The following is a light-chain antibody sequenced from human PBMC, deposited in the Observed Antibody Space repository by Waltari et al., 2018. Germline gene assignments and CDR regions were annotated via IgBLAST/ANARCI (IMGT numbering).Light chain of an antibody. J-gene: IGKJ4*01. CDR1: QDITIK. V-gene: IGKV1-33*01. CDR2: DAS. Sequence: DIQMTQSPSSLSASVGDRVTITCQASQDITIKLNWFQQKSGKAPQVLIFDASNSQAAVPSRSSGRGYGTNFAFTITSLQPEDVGTYYCQQYANLPLTFGGGTRVEIK. CDR3: QQYANLPLT.